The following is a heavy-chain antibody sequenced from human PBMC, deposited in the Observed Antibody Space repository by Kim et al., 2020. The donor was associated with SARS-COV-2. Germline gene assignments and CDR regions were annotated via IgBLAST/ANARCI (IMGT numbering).Heavy chain of an antibody. J-gene: IGHJ3*02. CDR1: GGSFSGYY. CDR2: INHSGST. V-gene: IGHV4-34*01. Sequence: SETLSLTCAVYGGSFSGYYWSWIRQPPGKGLEWIGEINHSGSTNYNPSLKSRVTISVDTSKNQFSLKLSSVTAADTAVYYCARGYGYCSGGSCYSDAFD. D-gene: IGHD2-15*01. CDR3: ARGYGYCSGGSCYSDAFD.